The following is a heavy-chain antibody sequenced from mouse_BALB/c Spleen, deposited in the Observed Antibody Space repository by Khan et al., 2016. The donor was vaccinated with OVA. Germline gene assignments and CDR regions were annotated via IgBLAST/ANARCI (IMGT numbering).Heavy chain of an antibody. CDR1: GYIFTSYW. CDR2: TYPGTGST. J-gene: IGHJ2*01. CDR3: ARPSGSSHYFDY. V-gene: IGHV1-76*01. Sequence: QVQLKESGAELVRPGASVKLSCKTSGYIFTSYWIHWVQQRSTQGLEWIARTYPGTGSTYYNEKFKGKATLTADKSSSTAYMQLSSLKSEDSAVYFCARPSGSSHYFDYWGQGTTLAVSS. D-gene: IGHD1-1*01.